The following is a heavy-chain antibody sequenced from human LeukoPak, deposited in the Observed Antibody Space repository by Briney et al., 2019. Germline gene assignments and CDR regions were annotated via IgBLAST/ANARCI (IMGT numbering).Heavy chain of an antibody. CDR3: ARVYYDFWSGYYMDY. D-gene: IGHD3-3*01. Sequence: SETLSLTCTVSGGSISSGSYYWSWIRQPAGKGLEWIGRIYTSGSTNYNPSLKSRVTISVDTSKNQFSLKLSSVTAADTAVYYCARVYYDFWSGYYMDYWGQGTLVTVSS. V-gene: IGHV4-61*02. CDR1: GGSISSGSYY. J-gene: IGHJ4*02. CDR2: IYTSGST.